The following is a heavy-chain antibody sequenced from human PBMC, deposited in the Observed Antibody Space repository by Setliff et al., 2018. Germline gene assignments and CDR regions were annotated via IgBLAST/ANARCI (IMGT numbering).Heavy chain of an antibody. CDR1: GVSFSDYY. Sequence: LYLTCTVYGVSFSDYYWGWVRQSPGKGLDWIGEINHSGTTNYDPSLEGRISISVDTSKRQFSLKLSSVTAADMAVYYCRFWSGYYKNDYWAQGTVVTVSS. CDR3: RFWSGYYKNDY. V-gene: IGHV4-34*01. J-gene: IGHJ4*02. CDR2: INHSGTT. D-gene: IGHD3-3*01.